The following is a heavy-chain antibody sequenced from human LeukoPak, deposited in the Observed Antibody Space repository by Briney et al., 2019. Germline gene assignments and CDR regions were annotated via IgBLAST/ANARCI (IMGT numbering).Heavy chain of an antibody. CDR2: ISDSGSST. V-gene: IGHV3-48*02. D-gene: IGHD1-26*01. CDR3: SFVGTSTTVY. J-gene: IGHJ4*02. Sequence: GGSLRLSCAASGFTFSDYDMNWVRQAPGKGLEWVSYISDSGSSTYYADSVSGRFTISRDKAKRLLYLQMNSLRDEDTAVYYCSFVGTSTTVYWGQGTLVTVSS. CDR1: GFTFSDYD.